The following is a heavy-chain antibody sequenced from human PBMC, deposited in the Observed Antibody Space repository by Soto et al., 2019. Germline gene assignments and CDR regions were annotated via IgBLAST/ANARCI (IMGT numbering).Heavy chain of an antibody. CDR1: EFTFSAYS. V-gene: IGHV3-73*01. CDR3: SRDDSDWFFN. CDR2: IRSKPNSYAT. J-gene: IGHJ4*02. D-gene: IGHD3-9*01. Sequence: GGSLRLSCAASEFTFSAYSMPWVRQASGKGLEWVGRIRSKPNSYATTYAASVKGRFTISRDDSKKTAYLQMNSLESEDTAVYYCSRDDSDWFFNWGRGTLVTVSS.